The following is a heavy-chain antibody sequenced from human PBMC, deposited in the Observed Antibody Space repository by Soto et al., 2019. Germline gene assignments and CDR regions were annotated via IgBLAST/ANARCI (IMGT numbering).Heavy chain of an antibody. CDR1: GFTFGSYW. J-gene: IGHJ4*02. Sequence: EVQLVESGGDLVQPGGSLRLSCAASGFTFGSYWMHWVRHAPGKGLVWVSRINSDGSTTNYGDSVKGRFTISRDNAKSTLYLQMNSLRAEDTAVYYCARAGWYRFDYWGQGTLLTVSS. V-gene: IGHV3-74*01. D-gene: IGHD2-15*01. CDR3: ARAGWYRFDY. CDR2: INSDGSTT.